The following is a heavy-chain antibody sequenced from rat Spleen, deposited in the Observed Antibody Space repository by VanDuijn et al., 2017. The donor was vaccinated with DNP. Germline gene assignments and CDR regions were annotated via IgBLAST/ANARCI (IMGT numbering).Heavy chain of an antibody. D-gene: IGHD1-12*02. CDR2: IWSNGGT. CDR1: GFSLANYG. CDR3: ARSQGYYFDGSYYPFAY. Sequence: QVQLKESGPGLVQSSQTLSLTCIVSGFSLANYGVSWIRQPPGKGLEWMGVIWSNGGTDYNSAIKSRLSISRDTSKSHVFLKMNSVQTEDPAMYFCARSQGYYFDGSYYPFAYWGQGTLVTVSS. V-gene: IGHV2-47*01. J-gene: IGHJ3*01.